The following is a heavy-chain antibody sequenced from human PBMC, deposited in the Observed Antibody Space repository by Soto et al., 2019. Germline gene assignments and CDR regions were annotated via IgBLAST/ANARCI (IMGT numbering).Heavy chain of an antibody. Sequence: SETLSLTCAVYGGSFSGYYWSWIRQPPGKGLEWIGEINHSGSTNYNPSLKSRVTISVDTSKNQFSLKLSSVTAADTAVYYCARASRYSNYYYGMDVWGQGTTVTVSS. J-gene: IGHJ6*02. CDR2: INHSGST. V-gene: IGHV4-34*01. D-gene: IGHD4-4*01. CDR3: ARASRYSNYYYGMDV. CDR1: GGSFSGYY.